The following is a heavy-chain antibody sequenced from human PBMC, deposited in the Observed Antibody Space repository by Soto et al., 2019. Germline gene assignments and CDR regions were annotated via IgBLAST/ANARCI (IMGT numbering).Heavy chain of an antibody. J-gene: IGHJ3*02. CDR1: GFTFSSYG. V-gene: IGHV3-30*03. CDR3: ARATSGWYKDAFDI. D-gene: IGHD6-19*01. CDR2: ISYDGSNK. Sequence: GGSLRLSSAASGFTFSSYGMHWVRQAPGKGLEWVAVISYDGSNKYYADSVKGRFTISRDNSKNTLYLQMNSLRAEDTAVYYCARATSGWYKDAFDIWGQGTMVTVSS.